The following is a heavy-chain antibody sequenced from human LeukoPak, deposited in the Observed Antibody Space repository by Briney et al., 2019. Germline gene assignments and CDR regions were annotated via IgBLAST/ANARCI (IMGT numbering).Heavy chain of an antibody. CDR2: IYFSGST. J-gene: IGHJ4*02. Sequence: SQTLFLTCTVSGVPISSSGYYWSWIRQHPGKGLEWIGYIYFSGSTYYNPSLKSRVTISLDTSKNQFSLKLNSVTAADTAMYYCARKVAGSGNYDYWGQGTLVTVSS. CDR1: GVPISSSGYY. CDR3: ARKVAGSGNYDY. V-gene: IGHV4-31*03. D-gene: IGHD3-22*01.